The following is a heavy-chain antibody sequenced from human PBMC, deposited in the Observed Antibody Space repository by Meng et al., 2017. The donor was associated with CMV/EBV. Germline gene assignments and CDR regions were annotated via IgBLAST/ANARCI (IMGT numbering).Heavy chain of an antibody. CDR1: GYTFTGYY. CDR2: INPNSGGT. CDR3: ASYTFPGQNSSSWYFYYYGMDV. D-gene: IGHD6-13*01. Sequence: ASVKVSYKASGYTFTGYYMHWVRQAPGQGLEWMGWINPNSGGTNYAQKFQGRVTMTRDTSISTAYMELSRLRSDDTAVYYCASYTFPGQNSSSWYFYYYGMDVWGQGTTVTVSS. J-gene: IGHJ6*02. V-gene: IGHV1-2*02.